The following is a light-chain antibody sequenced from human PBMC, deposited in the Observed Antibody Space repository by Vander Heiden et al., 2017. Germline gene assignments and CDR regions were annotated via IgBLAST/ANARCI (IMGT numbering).Light chain of an antibody. J-gene: IGKJ5*01. CDR1: QDISNY. Sequence: DIQMTQSPSSLSASVGDRVTITCQASQDISNYLNWYQQKPRKATKVLIYDASNLETGVPSRFSGSGSGTDFTFTISSLQPEDIATYYCQQYDNLPSITFGQGTRLEIK. V-gene: IGKV1-33*01. CDR3: QQYDNLPSIT. CDR2: DAS.